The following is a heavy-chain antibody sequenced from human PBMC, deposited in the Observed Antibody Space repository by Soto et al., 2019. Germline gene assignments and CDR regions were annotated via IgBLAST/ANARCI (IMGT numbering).Heavy chain of an antibody. CDR2: IDYNGVT. V-gene: IGHV4-39*01. J-gene: IGHJ4*02. D-gene: IGHD2-15*01. CDR3: GKVLVGATGHTDSDS. Sequence: SETLSLTCTVSGGSVYRSGFYWGWIRQPPGRGLEWIGNIDYNGVTYSNPSLKSRVTITRDTSKNQFSLKLTSVTAADTALYYCGKVLVGATGHTDSDSWGPGTLVTVS. CDR1: GGSVYRSGFY.